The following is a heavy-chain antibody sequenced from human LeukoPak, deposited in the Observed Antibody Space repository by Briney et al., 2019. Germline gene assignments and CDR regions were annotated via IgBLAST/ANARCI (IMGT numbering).Heavy chain of an antibody. Sequence: GGSLRLSCAASGFTFSNYEMNWVRQAPGKGLEWVSYISSSGSTIYYADSVKGRFTISRDNAKNSLYLQMNTLRAEDTAVYYCVRSDYYDSSRYYYGYWGQGTLVTVSS. CDR3: VRSDYYDSSRYYYGY. CDR1: GFTFSNYE. J-gene: IGHJ4*02. CDR2: ISSSGSTI. V-gene: IGHV3-48*03. D-gene: IGHD3-22*01.